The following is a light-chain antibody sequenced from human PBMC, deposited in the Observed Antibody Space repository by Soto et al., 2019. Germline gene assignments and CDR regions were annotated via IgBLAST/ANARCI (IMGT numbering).Light chain of an antibody. Sequence: DIVMTQSPDSLAVSLGERATINCKSSQSVLYSSNNKNYLAWYQQKPGQPPKLLIYWASTRESGVPDRFSGSWSGTEFTLTISSLQAEDVAVYYCQQYYSTPHTFGQGTKLEIK. CDR3: QQYYSTPHT. J-gene: IGKJ2*01. V-gene: IGKV4-1*01. CDR1: QSVLYSSNNKNY. CDR2: WAS.